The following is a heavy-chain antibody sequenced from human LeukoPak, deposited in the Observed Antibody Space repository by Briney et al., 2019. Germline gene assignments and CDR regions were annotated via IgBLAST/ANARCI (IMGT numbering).Heavy chain of an antibody. CDR3: ARDGDSVDYYYYGMDV. Sequence: ASVKVSCKASGYTFTSYAMHWVRQAPGQRLEWMGWINAVNGNTKYSQKFQGRVTSTRDTSASTAYMELSSLRSEGTAVYFCARDGDSVDYYYYGMDVWGQGTTVTVSS. CDR2: INAVNGNT. D-gene: IGHD4-17*01. V-gene: IGHV1-3*01. CDR1: GYTFTSYA. J-gene: IGHJ6*02.